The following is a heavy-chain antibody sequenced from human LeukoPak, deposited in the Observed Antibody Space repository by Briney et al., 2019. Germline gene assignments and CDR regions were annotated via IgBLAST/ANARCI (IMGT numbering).Heavy chain of an antibody. Sequence: PGGSLRLSCAASGFTFSSYSINWVRQAPGKGLEWVSYISSSSGTIYYADSVKGRFTISRDNSKNTLYLQMNSLRAEDTAVYYCAKAHLRFVYYFDYWGQGTLVTVSS. CDR1: GFTFSSYS. D-gene: IGHD3-10*01. V-gene: IGHV3-48*01. CDR2: ISSSSGTI. J-gene: IGHJ4*02. CDR3: AKAHLRFVYYFDY.